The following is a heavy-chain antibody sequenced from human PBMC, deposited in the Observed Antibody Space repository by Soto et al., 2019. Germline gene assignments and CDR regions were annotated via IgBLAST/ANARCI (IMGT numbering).Heavy chain of an antibody. CDR2: IYYSGST. V-gene: IGHV4-39*01. J-gene: IGHJ4*02. CDR1: GGSISSSSYY. D-gene: IGHD2-21*02. Sequence: SETLSLTCTVSGGSISSSSYYWGWIRQPPGKGLEWIGSIYYSGSTYYNPSLKSRVTISVDTSKNQFSLKLSSVTAADTAVYYCARNSILGCGGDCYSGYYFDYWGQGNLVTVSS. CDR3: ARNSILGCGGDCYSGYYFDY.